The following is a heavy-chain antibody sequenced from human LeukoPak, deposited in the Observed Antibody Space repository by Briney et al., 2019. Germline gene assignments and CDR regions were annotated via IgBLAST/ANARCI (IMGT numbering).Heavy chain of an antibody. Sequence: KPSETLSLTCAVYGGSFSAHYWSWIRQPPGKGLEWIGEINHRGSTNYNPSLKSRVTISVDTSKNQFSLNLSSMAAADTAVYYCARGRSSGWSSSIDYWGQGTLVTVSS. CDR1: GGSFSAHY. J-gene: IGHJ4*02. CDR3: ARGRSSGWSSSIDY. CDR2: INHRGST. V-gene: IGHV4-34*01. D-gene: IGHD6-19*01.